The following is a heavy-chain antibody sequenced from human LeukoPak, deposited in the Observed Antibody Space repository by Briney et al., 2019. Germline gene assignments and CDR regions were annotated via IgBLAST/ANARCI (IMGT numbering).Heavy chain of an antibody. D-gene: IGHD3-10*01. CDR2: IRSKPNNYAT. J-gene: IGHJ6*03. Sequence: GGSLTLSCAASGFAFSRPAMHWLRQAPGKGLEWVGRIRSKPNNYATTYSASVEGTFTISRDDSKNMTFLQMNSLQGEDTAVYYCARVGLTMDRGVVIYYYYMDVWGKGTTVIVSS. CDR3: ARVGLTMDRGVVIYYYYMDV. V-gene: IGHV3-73*01. CDR1: GFAFSRPA.